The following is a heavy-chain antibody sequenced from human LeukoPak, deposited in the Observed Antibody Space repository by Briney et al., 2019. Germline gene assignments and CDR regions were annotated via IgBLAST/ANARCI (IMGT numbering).Heavy chain of an antibody. V-gene: IGHV4-59*01. CDR1: GGSISSYY. CDR2: IYYSGST. CDR3: ARGPIAAAGDY. J-gene: IGHJ4*02. D-gene: IGHD6-13*01. Sequence: SETLSLTCTVSGGSISSYYWSWIRQPPGKGLEWIGYIYYSGSTNYNPSLKSRVTLSVDTSKNQFSLKLSSVTAADTAVYYCARGPIAAAGDYWGQGTLVTVSS.